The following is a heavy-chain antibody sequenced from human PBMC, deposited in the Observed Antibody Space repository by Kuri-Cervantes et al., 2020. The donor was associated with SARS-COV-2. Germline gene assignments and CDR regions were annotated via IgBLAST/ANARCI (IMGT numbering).Heavy chain of an antibody. Sequence: GESLKISCAASGFTFSTSWVSWVRQAPGKGLEWVGNVRPDGNSKGYVDAVKGRFTISRDNAKNSLYLQMDSLSAEDTAVYYCARSTPFRRLVVISQGGAFDIWGQGTMVTVSS. CDR2: VRPDGNSK. J-gene: IGHJ3*02. CDR1: GFTFSTSW. D-gene: IGHD3-22*01. CDR3: ARSTPFRRLVVISQGGAFDI. V-gene: IGHV3-7*03.